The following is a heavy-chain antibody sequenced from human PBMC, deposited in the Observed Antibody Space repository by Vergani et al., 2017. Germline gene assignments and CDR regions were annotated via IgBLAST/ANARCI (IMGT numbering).Heavy chain of an antibody. D-gene: IGHD3-10*01. Sequence: QVQLVESGGGVVQPGRSLRLSCAASGFTFSSYGMHWVRQAPGKGLEWVAVISYDGSNKYYADSVKGRFTISRDNSKNTLYLQMNSLRAEDTAVYYCAKSLQIWFGELAGWGQGTLVTVSS. CDR2: ISYDGSNK. CDR3: AKSLQIWFGELAG. CDR1: GFTFSSYG. V-gene: IGHV3-30*18. J-gene: IGHJ4*02.